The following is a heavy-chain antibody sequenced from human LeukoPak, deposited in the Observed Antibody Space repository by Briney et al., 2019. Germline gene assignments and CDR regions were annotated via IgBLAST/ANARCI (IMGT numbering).Heavy chain of an antibody. CDR1: GFTFSSYA. J-gene: IGHJ4*02. CDR3: ARDPRLLDY. D-gene: IGHD3-3*01. V-gene: IGHV3-30-3*01. CDR2: ISYDGSNK. Sequence: GGSLRLSCAASGFTFSSYAMHWVRQAPGKGLEWVAVISYDGSNKYYADSMKGRFTISRDNSKNTLYLQMNSLRAEDTAVYYCARDPRLLDYWGQGTLVTVSS.